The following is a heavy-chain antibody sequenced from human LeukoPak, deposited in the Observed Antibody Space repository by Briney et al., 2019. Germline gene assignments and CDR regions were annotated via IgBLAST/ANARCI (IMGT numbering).Heavy chain of an antibody. J-gene: IGHJ6*02. Sequence: PSETLSLTRSVSDGSLNSYYWNWIRRPPGKGLEWIGYIYYNGNTNYSPSLKSRVTMSVDTSKNLFSLKVSSVTAADTAVYYCARGRSNHYGMDVWGQGTTVTVSS. CDR2: IYYNGNT. CDR3: ARGRSNHYGMDV. D-gene: IGHD1-26*01. V-gene: IGHV4-59*01. CDR1: DGSLNSYY.